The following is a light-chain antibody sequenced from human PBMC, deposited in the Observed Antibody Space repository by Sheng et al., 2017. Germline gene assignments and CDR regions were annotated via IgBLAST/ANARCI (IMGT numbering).Light chain of an antibody. V-gene: IGKV1-8*01. CDR2: AAS. CDR3: QQYYSYPQFT. Sequence: AIRMTQSPSSFSASTGDRVTITCRASRGISSYLAWYQQKPGKAPKLLIYAASTLQSGVPSRFSGSGSGTDFTLTISCLQSEDFATYYCQQYYSYPQFTFGPGTKVDIK. J-gene: IGKJ3*01. CDR1: RGISSY.